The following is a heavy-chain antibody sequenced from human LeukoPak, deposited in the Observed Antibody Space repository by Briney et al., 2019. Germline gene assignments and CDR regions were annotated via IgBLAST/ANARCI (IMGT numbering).Heavy chain of an antibody. V-gene: IGHV4-4*07. CDR2: IYTSGST. CDR3: ARDTPGSTGLGSNWFDP. Sequence: SETLSLTCTVSGGSISSYYWSWIRQPAGKGLEWIGRIYTSGSTNYNPSLKSRVTISVDTSKNQFSLKLSSVTAADTAVYYCARDTPGSTGLGSNWFDPWGQGTLVTVSS. CDR1: GGSISSYY. J-gene: IGHJ5*02. D-gene: IGHD3/OR15-3a*01.